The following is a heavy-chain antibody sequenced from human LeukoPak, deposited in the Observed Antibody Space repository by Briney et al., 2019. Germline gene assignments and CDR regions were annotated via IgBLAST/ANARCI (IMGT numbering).Heavy chain of an antibody. D-gene: IGHD4-17*01. J-gene: IGHJ4*02. CDR2: IKQDGSEK. V-gene: IGHV3-7*04. Sequence: GGSLRLSCAASGFTFSGYWMSWVRQAPGKALEWVASIKQDGSEKYYVDSVKGRFTISRDDAKNSLYLQMTSLRAEDTAVYYCARGLRYDYFDNWGQGTLVTVSS. CDR1: GFTFSGYW. CDR3: ARGLRYDYFDN.